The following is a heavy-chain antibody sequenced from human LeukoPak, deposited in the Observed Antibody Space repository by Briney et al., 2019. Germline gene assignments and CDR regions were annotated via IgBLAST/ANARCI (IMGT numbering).Heavy chain of an antibody. V-gene: IGHV3-48*01. D-gene: IGHD2-15*01. Sequence: GGSLRLSCAASGFTFSSYSFNWVRQAPGKGLEWVSYISGSSSIIYYADSAKGRFTISRDNAKNSLYLQMNSLRAEDTAVYYCARAGYCSGGSCIRSFDPWGQGTLVTVSS. CDR3: ARAGYCSGGSCIRSFDP. J-gene: IGHJ5*02. CDR2: ISGSSSII. CDR1: GFTFSSYS.